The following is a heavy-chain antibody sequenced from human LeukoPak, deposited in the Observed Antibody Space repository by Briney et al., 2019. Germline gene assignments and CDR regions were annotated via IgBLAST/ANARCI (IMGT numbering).Heavy chain of an antibody. V-gene: IGHV1-8*01. CDR3: ARGARTMVRGVIIY. Sequence: ASVKVSCKASGYTFTSYGINWVRQATGQGLEWMGWMNPNSGNTGYAQKFQGRVTMTRNTSISTAYMELSSLRSEDTAVYYCARGARTMVRGVIIYWGQGTLVTVSS. CDR2: MNPNSGNT. D-gene: IGHD3-10*01. CDR1: GYTFTSYG. J-gene: IGHJ4*02.